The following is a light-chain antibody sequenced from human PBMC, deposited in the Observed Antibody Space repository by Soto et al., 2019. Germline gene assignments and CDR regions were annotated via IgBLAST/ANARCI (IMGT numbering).Light chain of an antibody. CDR2: GAS. CDR3: HQYGSSPRT. Sequence: EMVMTQSPATLSVSPGERATLPCRASQSVSSNLAWYQQKPGQAPRLLIYGASTRATGIPDRFSGSGSGTDFTLTISRLEPEDFAVYYCHQYGSSPRTFGQGTKVDIK. CDR1: QSVSSN. V-gene: IGKV3-20*01. J-gene: IGKJ1*01.